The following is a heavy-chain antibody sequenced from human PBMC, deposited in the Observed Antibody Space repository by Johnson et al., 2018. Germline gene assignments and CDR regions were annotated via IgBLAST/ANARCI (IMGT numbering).Heavy chain of an antibody. J-gene: IGHJ3*02. CDR1: GFTFSTYA. D-gene: IGHD1-14*01. Sequence: VQLVETGGGLIQPGGSLRLSCAASGFTFSTYAMNWVRQAPGKGLEWVSGIDRSGNYTYYVDPVRGRFTISRDNSKNTLYLQMNSLRAEDTAVYSCAGGTDPHFDIWGQGTMVTVSS. CDR3: AGGTDPHFDI. CDR2: IDRSGNYT. V-gene: IGHV3-23*04.